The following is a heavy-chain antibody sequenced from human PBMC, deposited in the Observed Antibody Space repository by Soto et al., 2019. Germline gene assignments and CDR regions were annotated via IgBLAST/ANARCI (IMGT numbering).Heavy chain of an antibody. Sequence: SETLSLTCAVSGGSISSGGYSWGWIRQPPGKGLEWIGYIYHSGSTYYNPSLKSRVTISVDTPKNQFSLKLSSVTAADTAVYYCARSVFPWGQGTLVTVS. CDR3: ARSVFP. J-gene: IGHJ5*02. V-gene: IGHV4-30-2*05. CDR1: GGSISSGGYS. CDR2: IYHSGST.